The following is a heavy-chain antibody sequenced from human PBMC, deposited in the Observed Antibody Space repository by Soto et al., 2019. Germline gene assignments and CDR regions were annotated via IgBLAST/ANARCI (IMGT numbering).Heavy chain of an antibody. V-gene: IGHV3-33*01. CDR3: AREGAVAGSQDF. J-gene: IGHJ4*02. Sequence: QVQLVESGGGVVQPGKSLRLSCAASGFIFSDYGIHWVRQAPGKGLEWVALIWYDGSKKYYADSVKGRFTVSRDNINSHLYLELNSLRVEDSAVYYCAREGAVAGSQDFWWQGTLVTVSS. CDR1: GFIFSDYG. D-gene: IGHD6-19*01. CDR2: IWYDGSKK.